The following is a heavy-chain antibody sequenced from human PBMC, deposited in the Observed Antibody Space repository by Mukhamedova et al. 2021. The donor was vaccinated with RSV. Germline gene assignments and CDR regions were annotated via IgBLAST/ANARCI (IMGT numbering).Heavy chain of an antibody. CDR2: LYPDGTI. J-gene: IGHJ5*02. V-gene: IGHV3-53*01. Sequence: VSVLYPDGTIYYADSVKGRFTISRDDAKNTLFLQMNSLRVEDTAVYYCATNWFDPWGQGTLVTVSS. CDR3: ATNWFDP.